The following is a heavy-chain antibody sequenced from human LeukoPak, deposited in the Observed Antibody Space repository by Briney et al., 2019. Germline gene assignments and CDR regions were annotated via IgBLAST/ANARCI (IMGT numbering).Heavy chain of an antibody. Sequence: SGTLSLTCAVSGGSISSSNWWSWVRQPPGKGLEWIGEIYHSGSTNYNPSLKSRVTISVDTSKNQFSLKLSSVTAADTAVYYCARGSILGYCSSTSCYKGLRRHNWLDPWGQGTLVTVSS. CDR2: IYHSGST. V-gene: IGHV4-4*02. CDR1: GGSISSSNW. J-gene: IGHJ5*02. D-gene: IGHD2-2*02. CDR3: ARGSILGYCSSTSCYKGLRRHNWLDP.